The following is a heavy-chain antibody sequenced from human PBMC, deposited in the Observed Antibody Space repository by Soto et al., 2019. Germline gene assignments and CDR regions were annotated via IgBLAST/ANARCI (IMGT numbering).Heavy chain of an antibody. V-gene: IGHV1-3*04. D-gene: IGHD3-16*01. CDR1: GYTFSNYA. CDR3: ARALGVRYADAFNI. J-gene: IGHJ3*02. Sequence: QVQLVQSGAEEEKPGASVKVSCKASGYTFSNYAIHWVRQAPGQRLEWMGWIHTGNANTKFSQNFQYRVTITRDTGAYTVFMGLSSLRSGDTAMYCCARALGVRYADAFNIWVQGT. CDR2: IHTGNANT.